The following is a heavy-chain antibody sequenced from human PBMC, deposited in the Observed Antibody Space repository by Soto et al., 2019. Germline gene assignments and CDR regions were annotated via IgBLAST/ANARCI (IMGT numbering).Heavy chain of an antibody. CDR3: ARVYCSGGSCYSQKDAFDI. Sequence: SQTLSLTCAISGGSVSSNSAAWNWIRQSPSRGLEWLGRTYYRSKWYNDYAVSVKSRITINPDTSKNQFSLQLNSVTPEDTAVYYCARVYCSGGSCYSQKDAFDIWGQGTMVTVSS. V-gene: IGHV6-1*01. J-gene: IGHJ3*02. CDR1: GGSVSSNSAA. D-gene: IGHD2-15*01. CDR2: TYYRSKWYN.